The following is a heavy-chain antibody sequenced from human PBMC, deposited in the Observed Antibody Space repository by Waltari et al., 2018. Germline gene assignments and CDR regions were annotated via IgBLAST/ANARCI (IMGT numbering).Heavy chain of an antibody. CDR1: GGPLSSYF. J-gene: IGHJ5*02. D-gene: IGHD3-10*01. Sequence: QVQLQQWGAGLLKPSETLSLSCAVYGGPLSSYFWSWIPQSPRKGLEWIGEINHRGSTNYNPSLRGRVTISVDTSKNQFSLKLSSVTAADTAVYYCVRGAFEFYSSSFGKGGWFDPWGQGTPVTVSS. V-gene: IGHV4-34*01. CDR2: INHRGST. CDR3: VRGAFEFYSSSFGKGGWFDP.